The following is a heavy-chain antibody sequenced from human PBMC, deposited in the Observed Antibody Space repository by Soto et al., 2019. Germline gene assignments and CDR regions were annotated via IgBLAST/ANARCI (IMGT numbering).Heavy chain of an antibody. D-gene: IGHD3-22*01. Sequence: QVQLVESGGGVVQPGRSLRLSCAASGFTFSSYGMHWVRQAPGKGLEWVAVISYDGSNKNYADSVKDRFTISRDNSMNTAYLQMNSLRAEDTAVYFCAKDTYYYDRSGYYVFDSWGQGTLFSASA. J-gene: IGHJ4*02. CDR2: ISYDGSNK. V-gene: IGHV3-30*18. CDR3: AKDTYYYDRSGYYVFDS. CDR1: GFTFSSYG.